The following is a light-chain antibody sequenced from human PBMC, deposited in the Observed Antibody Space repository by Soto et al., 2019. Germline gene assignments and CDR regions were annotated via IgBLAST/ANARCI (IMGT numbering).Light chain of an antibody. V-gene: IGKV3-11*01. CDR1: QSVSFS. Sequence: EIVLTQSPATLSLSPGERATLSCRASQSVSFSLAWYQQKPGQAPRLLLYDASNRATDIPARFSGSGSGTDFTLTISSLEPEDCAVYYCQQRSDWPLTFGGGTKVEIK. J-gene: IGKJ4*01. CDR2: DAS. CDR3: QQRSDWPLT.